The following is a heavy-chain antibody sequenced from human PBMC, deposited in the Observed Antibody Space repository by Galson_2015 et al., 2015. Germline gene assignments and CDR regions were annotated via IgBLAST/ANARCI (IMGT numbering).Heavy chain of an antibody. CDR2: IYHSGTT. Sequence: SETLSLTCTVSGGSVNSGTYYWSWIRQPPGQGLEWIGYIYHSGTTNYNPSLKSRVTISVDTSKNQFSLKLNSVTAADTAVYYCARQERDSNSWYPNWFDPWGQGTLVTVSS. V-gene: IGHV4-61*01. CDR1: GGSVNSGTYY. J-gene: IGHJ5*02. D-gene: IGHD5-18*01. CDR3: ARQERDSNSWYPNWFDP.